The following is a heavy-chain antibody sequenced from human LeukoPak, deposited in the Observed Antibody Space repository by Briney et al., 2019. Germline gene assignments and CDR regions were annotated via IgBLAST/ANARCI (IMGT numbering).Heavy chain of an antibody. CDR1: GYTFTSYH. CDR3: ARERVEMATTQLFDY. J-gene: IGHJ4*02. D-gene: IGHD5-24*01. Sequence: ASVKVSCKASGYTFTSYHMHWVRQAPGQGLEWMGIINPSGGSTSYAQKFQGRVTMTRDMSTSTVYMELSSLRSEDTAVYYCARERVEMATTQLFDYWGQGTLVAVSS. CDR2: INPSGGST. V-gene: IGHV1-46*01.